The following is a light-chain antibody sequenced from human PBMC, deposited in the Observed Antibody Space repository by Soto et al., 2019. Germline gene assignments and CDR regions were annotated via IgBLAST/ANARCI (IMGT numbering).Light chain of an antibody. Sequence: IVLTQSPGTLSLSPVERVTLSCRASQSVTTRLAWYQHKPGQAPRLLMSGASSRASGVPVRFSGRGSGTDCALTLSGLGPEDFALYYCQQYGGSQITFCLGTRLEIK. J-gene: IGKJ5*01. V-gene: IGKV3-20*01. CDR3: QQYGGSQIT. CDR1: QSVTTR. CDR2: GAS.